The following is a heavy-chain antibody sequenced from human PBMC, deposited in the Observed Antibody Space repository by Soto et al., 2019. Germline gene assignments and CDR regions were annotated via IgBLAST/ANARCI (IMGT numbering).Heavy chain of an antibody. CDR1: GYTFTSYG. Sequence: QVQLVQSGAEVKKPGASVKVSCKASGYTFTSYGISWVRQAPGQGLEWMGWISAYNGNTNYPQKLQGRVTMTTDTSTSTSYREMRSLRYDETAVYCCASGADGDYWGQGTLVTVSS. V-gene: IGHV1-18*01. CDR2: ISAYNGNT. J-gene: IGHJ4*02. CDR3: ASGADGDY. D-gene: IGHD3-10*01.